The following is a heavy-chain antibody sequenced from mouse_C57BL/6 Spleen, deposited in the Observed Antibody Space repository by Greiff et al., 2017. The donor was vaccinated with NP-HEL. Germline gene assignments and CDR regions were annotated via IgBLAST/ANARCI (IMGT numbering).Heavy chain of an antibody. D-gene: IGHD2-4*01. J-gene: IGHJ4*01. CDR2: INPNNGGT. CDR3: ARAYDYDDHYAMDY. Sequence: EVQLQQSGPELVKPGASVKIPCKASGYTFTDYNMDWVKQSHGKSLEWIGDINPNNGGTNYNQKFKGKATLTVDKSSSTAYMELRSLTSEDTAVYYGARAYDYDDHYAMDYWGQGTSVTVSS. CDR1: GYTFTDYN. V-gene: IGHV1-18*01.